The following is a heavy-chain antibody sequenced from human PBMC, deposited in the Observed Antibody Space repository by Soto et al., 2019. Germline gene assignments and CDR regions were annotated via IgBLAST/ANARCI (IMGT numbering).Heavy chain of an antibody. CDR3: AKDSIRRNRIYDPFDI. V-gene: IGHV3-23*01. CDR1: GFTFSEYA. CDR2: FGGDGGSP. J-gene: IGHJ3*02. Sequence: EAQLLESGGGLVQPGGSLRLSCAASGFTFSEYAMSWVRQAPGKGLEGVSVFGGDGGSPNYAASVRGGFTVSRDNSKNTLYLQMDSLRVDDTAVYFCAKDSIRRNRIYDPFDIWGQGTMVTVSS. D-gene: IGHD3-3*02.